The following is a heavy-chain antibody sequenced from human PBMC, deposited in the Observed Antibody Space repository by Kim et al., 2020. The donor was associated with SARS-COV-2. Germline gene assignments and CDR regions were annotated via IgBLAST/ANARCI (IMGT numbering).Heavy chain of an antibody. CDR3: ARDMVRRIMIVVVSGGMDV. D-gene: IGHD3-22*01. V-gene: IGHV3-48*02. Sequence: KGRFTISGDNAKNSLYLQMNSLRDEDAAVYYCARDMVRRIMIVVVSGGMDVWGQGTTVTVSS. J-gene: IGHJ6*02.